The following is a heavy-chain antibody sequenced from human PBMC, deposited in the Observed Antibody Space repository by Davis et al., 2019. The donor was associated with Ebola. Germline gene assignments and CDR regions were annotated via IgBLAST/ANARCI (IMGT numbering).Heavy chain of an antibody. J-gene: IGHJ6*02. CDR2: ISSDSDYI. V-gene: IGHV3-21*01. CDR1: GFTFSTYS. D-gene: IGHD3-16*01. Sequence: GGSLRLSSAPSGFTFSTYSMSWVRQAPGKGLEWVSSISSDSDYIYYADSAKGRFTISRDNAKNSLYLQMNSLRAEDTAVYYCARDRPLDFFFGDYYGMDVWGQGTTVTVSS. CDR3: ARDRPLDFFFGDYYGMDV.